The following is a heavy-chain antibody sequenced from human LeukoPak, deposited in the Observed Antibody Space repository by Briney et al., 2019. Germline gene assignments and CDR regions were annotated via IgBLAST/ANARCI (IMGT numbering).Heavy chain of an antibody. D-gene: IGHD6-13*01. CDR1: GFTFDDYA. CDR2: ISWNSGSI. J-gene: IGHJ5*02. CDR3: AKAGALNSSSWYPSWFDP. V-gene: IGHV3-9*01. Sequence: PGRSLRLSCAASGFTFDDYAMHWVRQAPGKGLEWVSGISWNSGSIGYADSVKGRFTISRDNAKNSLYLQMNSLRAEDTALYYCAKAGALNSSSWYPSWFDPWGQGGLVTVSS.